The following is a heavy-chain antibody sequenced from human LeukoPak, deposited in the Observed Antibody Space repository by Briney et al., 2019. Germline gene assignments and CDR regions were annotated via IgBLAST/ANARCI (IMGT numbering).Heavy chain of an antibody. D-gene: IGHD3-10*01. CDR1: GGSISSSDYY. V-gene: IGHV4-30-4*01. Sequence: SQTLSLTCTVSGGSISSSDYYWSWIRQPPGKGLEWIGYIYYSGSTYYNPSLKSRVTISVDTSKNQFSLKLSSVTAADTAVYYCASVLLWFGESDDAFDIWGQGTMVTVSS. CDR2: IYYSGST. J-gene: IGHJ3*02. CDR3: ASVLLWFGESDDAFDI.